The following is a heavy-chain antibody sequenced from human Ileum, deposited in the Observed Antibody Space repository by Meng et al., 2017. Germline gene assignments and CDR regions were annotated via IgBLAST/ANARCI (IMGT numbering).Heavy chain of an antibody. V-gene: IGHV4-34*01. Sequence: QVQLRRWGAGLLKPSETLSLTCAADVGSFSGYYWSWIRQPPGKGLEWIGEINHSGSTNYNPSLKSRVTISVDTSKNQFSLKLSSVTAADTAVYYCARGGPWFDPWGQGTLVTVSS. CDR2: INHSGST. CDR1: VGSFSGYY. CDR3: ARGGPWFDP. J-gene: IGHJ5*02.